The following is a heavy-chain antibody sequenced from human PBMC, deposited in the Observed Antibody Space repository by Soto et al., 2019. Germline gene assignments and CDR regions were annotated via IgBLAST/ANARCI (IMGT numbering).Heavy chain of an antibody. D-gene: IGHD2-8*01. Sequence: QVQLVQSGHEVRKPGDSVTVSCKTSGFTFSGSAVQWVRQIRGQGLEWIGWIVVGSGKAKYAPKFQQRVTISRDKSKNTAYLEVNSLRHGDTAIYYCTVDTYGPDYWGQGTLVTVYS. CDR2: IVVGSGKA. J-gene: IGHJ4*02. CDR1: GFTFSGSA. CDR3: TVDTYGPDY. V-gene: IGHV1-58*01.